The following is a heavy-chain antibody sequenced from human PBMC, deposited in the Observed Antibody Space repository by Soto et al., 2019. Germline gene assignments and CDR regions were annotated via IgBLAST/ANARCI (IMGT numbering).Heavy chain of an antibody. J-gene: IGHJ6*02. CDR1: GFTFSSYS. V-gene: IGHV3-21*01. Sequence: PGGSLRLSCAASGFTFSSYSMNWVRQAPGKGLEWVSSISSSSSYIYYADSVKGRFTISRDNAKNSLYLQMNSLRAEDTAVYYCAREDCSSTSCLYYYYYYGMDVWGQGTTVTVSS. CDR3: AREDCSSTSCLYYYYYYGMDV. CDR2: ISSSSSYI. D-gene: IGHD2-2*01.